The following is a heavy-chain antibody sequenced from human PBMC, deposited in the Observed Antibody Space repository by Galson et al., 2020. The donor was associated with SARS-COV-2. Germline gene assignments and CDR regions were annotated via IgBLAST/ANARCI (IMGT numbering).Heavy chain of an antibody. Sequence: HRESLKISCKGSGYSFTSYWISWVRQMPGKGLEWMGRIDPSDSYTNYSPSFQGHVTISADKSISTAYLQWSSLKASDTAMYYCARARPPAGTFDPWGQGTLVTVSS. D-gene: IGHD1-1*01. CDR3: ARARPPAGTFDP. CDR2: IDPSDSYT. V-gene: IGHV5-10-1*01. CDR1: GYSFTSYW. J-gene: IGHJ5*02.